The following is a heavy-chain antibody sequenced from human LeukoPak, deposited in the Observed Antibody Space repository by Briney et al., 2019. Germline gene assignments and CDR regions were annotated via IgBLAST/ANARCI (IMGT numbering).Heavy chain of an antibody. CDR3: AKSLDGDTKGY. CDR2: LSNSAGTT. CDR1: GFKITTYA. V-gene: IGHV3-23*01. J-gene: IGHJ4*02. Sequence: PGESLRPSCAASGFKITTYAMTWVRQAPGKGLEWVSTLSNSAGTTYYAASVRGRFTISRDNSRNTLYLQMSSLRAEDTAVYYCAKSLDGDTKGYWGQGTQVTVSS. D-gene: IGHD4-17*01.